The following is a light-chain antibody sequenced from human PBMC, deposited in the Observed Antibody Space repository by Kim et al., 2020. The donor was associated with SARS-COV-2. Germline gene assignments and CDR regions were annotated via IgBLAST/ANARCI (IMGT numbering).Light chain of an antibody. CDR1: QTIYTC. V-gene: IGKV1-5*01. CDR3: QQCSSYPLT. CDR2: DAS. J-gene: IGKJ4*01. Sequence: ASVGDSVTITCRTSQTIYTCLAWYQQKPGKAPKVLIYDASTLESGVPSRFSGSGSGTDYTLTLSSLQPDDFATYYCQQCSSYPLTFGGGTKVDIK.